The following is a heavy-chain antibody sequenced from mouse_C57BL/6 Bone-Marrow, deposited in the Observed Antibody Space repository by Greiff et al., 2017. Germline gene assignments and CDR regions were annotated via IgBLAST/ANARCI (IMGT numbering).Heavy chain of an antibody. V-gene: IGHV1-76*01. CDR1: GYTFTDYY. CDR2: IYPGSGNT. Sequence: VQLQQSGAELVRPGASVKLSCKASGYTFTDYYINWVQQRPGQGLEWIARIYPGSGNTYYNEKFKGKATLTADKSSSTAYMQLSSLTSEDSAVYFCARIGYWYCFYAMDYWGQGTSVTVSS. D-gene: IGHD2-14*01. J-gene: IGHJ4*01. CDR3: ARIGYWYCFYAMDY.